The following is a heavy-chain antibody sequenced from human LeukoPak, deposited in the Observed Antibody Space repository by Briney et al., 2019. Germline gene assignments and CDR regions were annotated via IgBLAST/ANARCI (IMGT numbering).Heavy chain of an antibody. Sequence: GGSLRFSCAGSGFIFTDVWMSWVRQAPGKGLEWVARIKTKAEGEAIDYAAPVKGRFTISRDDSEKRLHLQMNSLKSEDTGVYYCTTDLDYWGQGTLVTVSS. CDR1: GFIFTDVW. J-gene: IGHJ4*02. CDR3: TTDLDY. V-gene: IGHV3-15*01. CDR2: IKTKAEGEAI.